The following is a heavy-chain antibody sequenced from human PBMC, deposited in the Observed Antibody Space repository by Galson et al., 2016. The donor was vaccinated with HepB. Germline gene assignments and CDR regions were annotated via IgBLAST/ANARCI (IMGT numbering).Heavy chain of an antibody. CDR1: GYTFTNFA. Sequence: SVKVSCKASGYTFTNFAMHWVRLAPGQRLEWMGWINAANGNTRYSQTFQGRVTFSSDTSARTAYMELSSLRSEDTAVYFCARLRQQIGDIAVAGFLAWGQGTLVTVSS. J-gene: IGHJ5*02. CDR3: ARLRQQIGDIAVAGFLA. CDR2: INAANGNT. V-gene: IGHV1-3*01. D-gene: IGHD6-19*01.